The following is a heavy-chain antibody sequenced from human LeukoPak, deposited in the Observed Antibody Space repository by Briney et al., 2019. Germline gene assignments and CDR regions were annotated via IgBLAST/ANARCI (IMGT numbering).Heavy chain of an antibody. V-gene: IGHV3-30-3*01. CDR3: ARACSSTSCPLPSGPLDAFDI. J-gene: IGHJ3*02. Sequence: GGSLRLSCAASGFTFTSYTMHWVRQAPGKGLEWVVLISFDGSKIYYADSVKGRFTISRDNSKNTVYLQMNSLRAEDTAVYYCARACSSTSCPLPSGPLDAFDIWGQGTMVTVSS. D-gene: IGHD2-2*01. CDR2: ISFDGSKI. CDR1: GFTFTSYT.